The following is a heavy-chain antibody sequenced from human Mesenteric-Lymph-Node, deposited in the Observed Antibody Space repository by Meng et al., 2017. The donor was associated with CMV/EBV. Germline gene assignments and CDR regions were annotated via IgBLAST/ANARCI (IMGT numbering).Heavy chain of an antibody. V-gene: IGHV4-59*03. J-gene: IGHJ4*02. D-gene: IGHD6-19*01. CDR2: IYYSGST. Sequence: SETLSLTCTVSGGSISNYFCSWIRQPPGKRLEWIGYIYYSGSTNYNPSLKSRVTMSLDTSETQFSLRLKSVTAADTAVYYCATSSGWTYYFDNWGQGALVTVSS. CDR3: ATSSGWTYYFDN. CDR1: GGSISNYF.